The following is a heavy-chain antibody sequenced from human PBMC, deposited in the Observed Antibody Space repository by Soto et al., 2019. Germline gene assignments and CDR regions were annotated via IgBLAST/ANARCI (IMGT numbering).Heavy chain of an antibody. J-gene: IGHJ4*02. CDR3: ARLGFPGAIYFDS. CDR2: IYPGDSET. Sequence: GESLKISFKGSGYNFTTFWIGWVHQMPGKGLEWMGIIYPGDSETKYSPDFEGQVTISADRSTNTAYLQWRSLRASDTAMYYCARLGFPGAIYFDSWGLGTLVTVSS. V-gene: IGHV5-51*07. CDR1: GYNFTTFW.